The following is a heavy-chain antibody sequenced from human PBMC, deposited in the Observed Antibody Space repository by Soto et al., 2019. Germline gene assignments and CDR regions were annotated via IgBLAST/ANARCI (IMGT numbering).Heavy chain of an antibody. CDR2: IYYSGST. D-gene: IGHD4-17*01. Sequence: ASETLSLTCAVSGGSISSGGYSWSWIRQPPGKGLEWIGYIYYSGSTNYNPSLKSRVTISVDTSKNQFSLKLSSVTAADTAVYYCARRYGGCFDYWGQGTLVTVSS. V-gene: IGHV4-61*08. J-gene: IGHJ4*02. CDR1: GGSISSGGYS. CDR3: ARRYGGCFDY.